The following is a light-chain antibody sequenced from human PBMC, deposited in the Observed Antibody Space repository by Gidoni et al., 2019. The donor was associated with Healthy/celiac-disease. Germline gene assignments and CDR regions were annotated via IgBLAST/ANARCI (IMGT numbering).Light chain of an antibody. Sequence: IQMNQPPSSLSASVGDRVTITCRASQSISSYLNWYQQKPGKAPKLLIYAASSLQSGVPSRFSGSGSGTDFTLTISSLQPEDFATYYCQQSYSTLLTFGGXTKVEIK. J-gene: IGKJ4*01. CDR2: AAS. CDR3: QQSYSTLLT. CDR1: QSISSY. V-gene: IGKV1-39*01.